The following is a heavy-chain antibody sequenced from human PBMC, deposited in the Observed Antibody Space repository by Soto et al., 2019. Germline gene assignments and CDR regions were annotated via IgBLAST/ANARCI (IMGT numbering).Heavy chain of an antibody. CDR3: ARRRYYYSFYLYYGMDV. CDR1: GFTFSSYA. Sequence: VVSLRLSCAASGFTFSSYAMSWFRQAPGKGLEWVSAISGSGGSTYYADSVKGRFTISRDNSKSTLYLQMNSLSAEDTGSDYCARRRYYYSFYLYYGMDVCAQRSSGTVCS. V-gene: IGHV3-23*01. CDR2: ISGSGGST. J-gene: IGHJ6*02. D-gene: IGHD3-22*01.